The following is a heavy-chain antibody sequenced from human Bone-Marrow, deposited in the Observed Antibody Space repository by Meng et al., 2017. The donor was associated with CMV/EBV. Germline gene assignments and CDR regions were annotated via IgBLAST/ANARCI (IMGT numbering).Heavy chain of an antibody. D-gene: IGHD6-6*01. J-gene: IGHJ3*02. V-gene: IGHV1-18*01. CDR2: ISAYNGNT. CDR1: GYTFTSYG. CDR3: ASTASSGGAFDI. Sequence: ASVMISCKASGYTFTSYGISWVRQAPGQGLEWMGWISAYNGNTNYAQKLQGRVTMTTDTSTSTAYMELRSLRSDDTAVYYCASTASSGGAFDIWGQGTMVTVSS.